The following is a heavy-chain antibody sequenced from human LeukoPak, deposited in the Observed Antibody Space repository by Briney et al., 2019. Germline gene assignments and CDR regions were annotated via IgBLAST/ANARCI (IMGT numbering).Heavy chain of an antibody. Sequence: SETLSLTCTISGGSISSYYWSWIRQPAGKGLEWIGYIYYSGSTDYNPSLKSRVTISVDTSKNQFSLKLSSVTAADTAVYYCARDQQQLPWYYAFDIWGQGTMVTVSS. CDR2: IYYSGST. CDR3: ARDQQQLPWYYAFDI. J-gene: IGHJ3*02. V-gene: IGHV4-59*01. CDR1: GGSISSYY. D-gene: IGHD6-13*01.